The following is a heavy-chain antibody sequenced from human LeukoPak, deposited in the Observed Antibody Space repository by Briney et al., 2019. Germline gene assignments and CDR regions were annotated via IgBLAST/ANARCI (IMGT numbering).Heavy chain of an antibody. J-gene: IGHJ4*02. Sequence: ASVKVSCKASGYTFSSYDINWVRQATGQGLEWVGWMNPNSGNTGYAQKFQGGVTMTRNTSINTAYMELSSLRSEDTAVYYCARVYSRRSSGYYYADYWGQGALVTVSS. CDR2: MNPNSGNT. CDR1: GYTFSSYD. CDR3: ARVYSRRSSGYYYADY. D-gene: IGHD3-22*01. V-gene: IGHV1-8*01.